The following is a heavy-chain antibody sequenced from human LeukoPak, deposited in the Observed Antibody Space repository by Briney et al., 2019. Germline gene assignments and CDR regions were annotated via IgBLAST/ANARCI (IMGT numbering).Heavy chain of an antibody. CDR1: GFTFSSYE. J-gene: IGHJ4*02. Sequence: GGSLRLSCAASGFTFSSYEMNWVRQAPGKGLEWVSYTSSSGSTIYYADSVKGRFTISRDNAKNSLYLQMNSLRAEDTAVYYCARVHEYYYGSGPFDYWGQGTLVTVSS. V-gene: IGHV3-48*03. D-gene: IGHD3-10*01. CDR2: TSSSGSTI. CDR3: ARVHEYYYGSGPFDY.